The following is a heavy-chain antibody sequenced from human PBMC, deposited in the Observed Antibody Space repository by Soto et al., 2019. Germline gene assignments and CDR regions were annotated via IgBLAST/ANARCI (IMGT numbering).Heavy chain of an antibody. J-gene: IGHJ6*02. Sequence: PGGSLRLSCAASGFTFSSYGMHWVRQAPGKGLEWVAVIWYDGSNKYYADSVKGRFTISRDNSKNTLYLQMNSLRAEDTAVYYCATFHTKGYYYYYYGMDVWGQGTTVTVSS. CDR2: IWYDGSNK. CDR3: ATFHTKGYYYYYYGMDV. CDR1: GFTFSSYG. V-gene: IGHV3-33*01.